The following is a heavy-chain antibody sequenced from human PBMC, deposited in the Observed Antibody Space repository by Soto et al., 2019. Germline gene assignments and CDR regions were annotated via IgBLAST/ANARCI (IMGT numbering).Heavy chain of an antibody. Sequence: GGSLRLSCAASGFTFSHAWMSWVRQAPGKGPEWIGHIKSIPDGGTTDYAAPVKGRFVISRDDSKSMVYLQMNSLKSEDTGVYYCAVIRGWLDPWGQGTQVTVSS. V-gene: IGHV3-15*01. CDR2: IKSIPDGGTT. CDR3: AVIRGWLDP. CDR1: GFTFSHAW. D-gene: IGHD1-26*01. J-gene: IGHJ5*02.